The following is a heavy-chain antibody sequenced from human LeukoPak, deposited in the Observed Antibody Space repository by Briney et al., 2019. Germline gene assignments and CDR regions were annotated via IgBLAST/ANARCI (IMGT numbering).Heavy chain of an antibody. J-gene: IGHJ4*02. Sequence: GGSLRLSCAASGFTFSSYSMTWVRQAPGKGLEWVSSISSSSSYIYYADSVKGRFTISRDNAKNSLYLQMNSLRAEDTAVYYCARGGYSSSYFDYWGQGTLVTVTS. D-gene: IGHD6-13*01. CDR3: ARGGYSSSYFDY. V-gene: IGHV3-21*01. CDR1: GFTFSSYS. CDR2: ISSSSSYI.